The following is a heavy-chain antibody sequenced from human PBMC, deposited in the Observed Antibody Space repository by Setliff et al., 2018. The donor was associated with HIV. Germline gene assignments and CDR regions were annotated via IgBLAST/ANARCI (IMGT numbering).Heavy chain of an antibody. CDR1: GYTLTELS. CDR2: FDPEDGAT. V-gene: IGHV1-24*01. J-gene: IGHJ4*02. CDR3: ARPGIAAADYYFDY. Sequence: ASVKVSCKVSGYTLTELSMHWVRQAPGKGLEWMGGFDPEDGATIYAQKFQGRVTMTEDTSTDTAYMDLSSLRSEDTAVYYCARPGIAAADYYFDYWGQGALVTVSS. D-gene: IGHD6-13*01.